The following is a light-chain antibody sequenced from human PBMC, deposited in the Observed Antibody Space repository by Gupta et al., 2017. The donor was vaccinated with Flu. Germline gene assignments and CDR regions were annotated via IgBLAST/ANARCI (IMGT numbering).Light chain of an antibody. CDR3: QQSYDNPLT. J-gene: IGKJ1*01. CDR2: GAS. CDR1: QSISSY. Sequence: VGERVTITCRASQSISSYLTWYQQKTGKAPNLVIYGASTFESGVPSRFRGSESGTEFNLTISRLQPDDFAAYYCQQSYDNPLTFGQGTKVEIK. V-gene: IGKV1-5*01.